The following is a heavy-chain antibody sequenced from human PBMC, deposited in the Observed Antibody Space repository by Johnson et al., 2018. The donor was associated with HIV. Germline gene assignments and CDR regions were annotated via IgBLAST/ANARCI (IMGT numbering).Heavy chain of an antibody. V-gene: IGHV3-30-3*01. CDR3: ARGGGYSIAAPSDAFDI. J-gene: IGHJ3*02. Sequence: QVQLVESGGGVVRPGGSLRLSCAASGFTFSSYAMHWVRQAPGKGLEWVAVISYDGSNKYYADSVTGRFTISRDNSKNTLYLQMNSLRAEDTAVYYCARGGGYSIAAPSDAFDIWGQGTMVTVSS. CDR1: GFTFSSYA. D-gene: IGHD6-6*01. CDR2: ISYDGSNK.